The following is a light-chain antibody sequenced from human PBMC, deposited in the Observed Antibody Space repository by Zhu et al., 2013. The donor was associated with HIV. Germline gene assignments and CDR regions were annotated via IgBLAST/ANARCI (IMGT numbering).Light chain of an antibody. J-gene: IGLJ1*01. CDR1: SSNIGAGYD. Sequence: QSVLTQPPSVSGAPGQRLTISCTGSSSNIGAGYDVHWYQQLPGTAPKLLIYGNTNRPSGVPDRFSGSKSGNTASLTISGLQAEDEGDYYCCSFAGTYTFYVFGTGTKVTVL. CDR3: CSFAGTYTFYV. V-gene: IGLV1-40*01. CDR2: GNT.